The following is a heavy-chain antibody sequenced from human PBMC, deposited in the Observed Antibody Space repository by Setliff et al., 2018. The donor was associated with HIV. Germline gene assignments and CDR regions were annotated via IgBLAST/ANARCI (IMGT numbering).Heavy chain of an antibody. CDR2: IYTSGIT. CDR1: GGSISSYY. J-gene: IGHJ4*02. Sequence: PSETLSLTCTVSGGSISSYYRSWIRQPPGKGLEWIGYIYTSGITNYNPSLKSRVKISVDTSKNQFSLDLSSVTAADTAIYYCARLRDMEWELIGLDYWGRGTLVTVSS. D-gene: IGHD1-26*01. CDR3: ARLRDMEWELIGLDY. V-gene: IGHV4-59*01.